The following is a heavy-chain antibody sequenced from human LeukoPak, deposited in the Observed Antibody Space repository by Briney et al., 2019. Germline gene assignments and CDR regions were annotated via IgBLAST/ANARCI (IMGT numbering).Heavy chain of an antibody. D-gene: IGHD2-2*01. Sequence: LAGGSLRLSCAASGFTFSSYAMSWVRQAPGKGLEWVSAISGSGGSTYYADSVKGRFTISRDNSKNTLYLQMNSLRAEDTVVYYCAKDPRYCSSTSCYASNWFDPWGQGTLVTVSS. CDR2: ISGSGGST. V-gene: IGHV3-23*01. J-gene: IGHJ5*02. CDR1: GFTFSSYA. CDR3: AKDPRYCSSTSCYASNWFDP.